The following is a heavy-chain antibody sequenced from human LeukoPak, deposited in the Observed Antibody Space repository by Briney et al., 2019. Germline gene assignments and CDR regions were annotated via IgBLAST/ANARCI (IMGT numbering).Heavy chain of an antibody. J-gene: IGHJ4*02. Sequence: SETLSLTCTVSGGSISSYYWSWIRQPPGKGLEWIGYIYYSGSTNYNASLKSRVTISVDTSKNQFSLKLSSVTAADTAVYYCARAVLLWFGESPYYFDYWGQGNLVIVSA. D-gene: IGHD3-10*01. CDR2: IYYSGST. CDR1: GGSISSYY. V-gene: IGHV4-59*01. CDR3: ARAVLLWFGESPYYFDY.